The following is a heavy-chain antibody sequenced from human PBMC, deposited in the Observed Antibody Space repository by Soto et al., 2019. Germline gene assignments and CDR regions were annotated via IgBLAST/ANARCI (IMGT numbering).Heavy chain of an antibody. CDR3: ARCIQGDYYYGMDF. V-gene: IGHV1-18*01. J-gene: IGHJ6*02. CDR1: GYTFYSHS. D-gene: IGHD5-18*01. CDR2: INADYGNT. Sequence: QAQLVQSGAEGRKPGASVKVSCKASGYTFYSHSISWVRQAPGQGLEWMGRINADYGNTQYAQKFRGRVTMNTDTSTTTVYMELTNLRSDDTAVYYCARCIQGDYYYGMDFWGQGTTVTVSS.